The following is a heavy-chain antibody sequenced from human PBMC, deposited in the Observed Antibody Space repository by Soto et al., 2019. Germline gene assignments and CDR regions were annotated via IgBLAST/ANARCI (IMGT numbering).Heavy chain of an antibody. CDR2: IKSKTDGGTT. V-gene: IGHV3-15*01. CDR3: PADDYGDYDVDYYYGMDV. CDR1: GFTFSNAW. J-gene: IGHJ6*02. D-gene: IGHD4-17*01. Sequence: EVQLVESGGGLVKPGGSLRLSCAASGFTFSNAWMSWVRQAPGKGLEWVGRIKSKTDGGTTDYAAPVKGRFTISRDDSKNTLYLQLNSLKTEDTAVYYCPADDYGDYDVDYYYGMDVWGQGTTVTVSS.